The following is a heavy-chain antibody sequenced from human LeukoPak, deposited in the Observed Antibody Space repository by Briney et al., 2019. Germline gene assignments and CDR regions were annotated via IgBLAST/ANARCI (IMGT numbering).Heavy chain of an antibody. CDR1: GFTFSSYW. V-gene: IGHV3-74*01. CDR2: IKSDEPST. CDR3: ARATGATYNFDY. Sequence: SGGSLRLSCAASGFTFSSYWMHWVRQAPGKGLEWDSRIKSDEPSTTYADSVKGRFTISRDNAKNTLYLQMNSLRAEDAAVYYCARATGATYNFDYWGQGTPVTVSS. D-gene: IGHD1-1*01. J-gene: IGHJ4*02.